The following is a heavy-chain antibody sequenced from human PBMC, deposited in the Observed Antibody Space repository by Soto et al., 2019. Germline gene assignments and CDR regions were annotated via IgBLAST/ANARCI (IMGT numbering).Heavy chain of an antibody. J-gene: IGHJ5*02. CDR2: IYWNDDK. D-gene: IGHD6-13*01. CDR1: GFSLSTSGVG. CDR3: AHRRRYSSSWYWFDP. V-gene: IGHV2-5*01. Sequence: QITLKESGPTLVKPTQTLTLTCTFSGFSLSTSGVGVGWIRQPPGKALEWLALIYWNDDKRYSPSLKSRLTITKDTSKNQVVLTMTNMDPVDTATYYCAHRRRYSSSWYWFDPRGQGTLVTVSS.